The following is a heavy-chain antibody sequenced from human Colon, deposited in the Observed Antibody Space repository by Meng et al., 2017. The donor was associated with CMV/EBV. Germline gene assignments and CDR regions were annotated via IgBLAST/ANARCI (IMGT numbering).Heavy chain of an antibody. V-gene: IGHV1-18*01. CDR2: ISAYNGDT. Sequence: SGYTFTSYGISWVRQAPGQGLEWMGWISAYNGDTNYAQKLQGRVTMTTDTLTSTAYMELRSLRSDDTAVYYCARDHSVYDSNWFDPWDLGTLVTVSS. CDR3: ARDHSVYDSNWFDP. CDR1: GYTFTSYG. D-gene: IGHD3-22*01. J-gene: IGHJ5*02.